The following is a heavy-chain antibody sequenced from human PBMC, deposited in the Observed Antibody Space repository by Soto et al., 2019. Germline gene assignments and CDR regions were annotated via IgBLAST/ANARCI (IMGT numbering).Heavy chain of an antibody. CDR3: ARAHSGYDPLGMDV. D-gene: IGHD5-12*01. CDR1: GGSVSSGSYY. Sequence: QVQLQESGPGLVKPSETLAVTCTVSGGSVSSGSYYWSWIRQPPGKGLEWVGCISDTGSGDYNPSLRSRVTISVLTLTRRLSLRLNSVTAADTGVYYCARAHSGYDPLGMDVWGQGTTVSVSS. V-gene: IGHV4-61*01. CDR2: ISDTGSG. J-gene: IGHJ6*02.